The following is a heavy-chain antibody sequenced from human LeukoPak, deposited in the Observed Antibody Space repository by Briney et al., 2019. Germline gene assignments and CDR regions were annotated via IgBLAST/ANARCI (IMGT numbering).Heavy chain of an antibody. CDR2: MNPNSGNT. D-gene: IGHD2-2*01. CDR3: AGGAVVPAAMSPYYYYGMDV. J-gene: IGHJ6*02. CDR1: GYTFTSYD. Sequence: EASVKVSCKASGYTFTSYDINWVRQAPGQGLEWMGWMNPNSGNTDYAQKFQGRVTMTRNTSVSTAYMELSSLRSEDTAVYYCAGGAVVPAAMSPYYYYGMDVWGQGTTVTVSS. V-gene: IGHV1-8*01.